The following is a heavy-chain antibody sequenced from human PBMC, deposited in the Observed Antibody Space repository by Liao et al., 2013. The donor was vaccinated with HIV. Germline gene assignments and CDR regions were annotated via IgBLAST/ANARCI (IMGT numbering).Heavy chain of an antibody. CDR3: ARARSRYFYYMDV. J-gene: IGHJ6*03. CDR2: IHYSGST. CDR1: GGSISSSSYY. V-gene: IGHV4-39*07. Sequence: QLQVQESGPGLVKPSETLSLTCTVSGGSISSSSYYWGWIRQPPGKGLEWIGSIHYSGSTYYNPSLKSRVTISVDTSKNQFSLKLSSVTAADTAVYYCARARSRYFYYMDVWGKGTTVTVSS.